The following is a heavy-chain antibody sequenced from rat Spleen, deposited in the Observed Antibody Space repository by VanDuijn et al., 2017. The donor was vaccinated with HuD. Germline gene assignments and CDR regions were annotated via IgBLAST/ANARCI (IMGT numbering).Heavy chain of an antibody. Sequence: QVQLKESGPGLAQPSQTLSLTCTVSGLSLSSNSVTWIRQPPGKGLEWMAIIWSDGNIGYNSALNSRLSISRDTSKSQVFLKMNSLQTEDTAMYFCASGIFDFWGQGVMVTVSS. V-gene: IGHV2-47*01. CDR1: GLSLSSNS. CDR2: IWSDGNI. D-gene: IGHD1-4*01. CDR3: ASGIFDF. J-gene: IGHJ2*01.